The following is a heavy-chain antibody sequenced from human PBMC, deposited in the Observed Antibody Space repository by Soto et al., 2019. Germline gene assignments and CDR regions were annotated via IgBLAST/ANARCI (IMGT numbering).Heavy chain of an antibody. CDR1: GGSISSGGYY. J-gene: IGHJ4*02. CDR3: ARAKGDGYKIDY. CDR2: IYYSGST. V-gene: IGHV4-31*03. D-gene: IGHD5-12*01. Sequence: QVQLQESGPGLVKPSQTLSLTCTVSGGSISSGGYYWSWIRPHPGKGLGWIGYIYYSGSTYYTQSLKSRVTISVDTSKNQFSLKLSAVTAADKAVYYCARAKGDGYKIDYWGQGTLVTVSS.